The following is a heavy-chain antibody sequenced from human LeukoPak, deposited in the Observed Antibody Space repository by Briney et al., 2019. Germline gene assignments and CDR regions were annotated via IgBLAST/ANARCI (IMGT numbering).Heavy chain of an antibody. Sequence: SQTLSLTCTVSGGSISSGSYYWSWIRQPAGKGLEWIGRIYTSGSTNYNPSLKSRVTVSVDTSKNQFSLKLSSVTAADTAVYYCARGGGAAAGQKFDYWGQGTLVTVSS. CDR1: GGSISSGSYY. V-gene: IGHV4-61*02. CDR2: IYTSGST. D-gene: IGHD6-13*01. J-gene: IGHJ4*02. CDR3: ARGGGAAAGQKFDY.